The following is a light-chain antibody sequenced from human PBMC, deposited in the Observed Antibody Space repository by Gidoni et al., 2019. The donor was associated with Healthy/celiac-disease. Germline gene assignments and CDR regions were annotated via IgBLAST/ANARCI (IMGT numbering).Light chain of an antibody. CDR3: QQRSNWPPFT. J-gene: IGKJ4*01. V-gene: IGKV3-11*01. CDR1: QSVSSY. Sequence: EIVLTQSPATLSLSPGERATLSCRASQSVSSYLAWYQQTPGQGPRLRIYDASNRATGIPARFSGSGSGTDFTLTISSLEPEDVAVYYCQQRSNWPPFTFGGGTKVEIK. CDR2: DAS.